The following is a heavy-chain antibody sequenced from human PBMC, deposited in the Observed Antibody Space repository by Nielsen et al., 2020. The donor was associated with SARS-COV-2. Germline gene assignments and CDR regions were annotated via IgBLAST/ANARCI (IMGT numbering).Heavy chain of an antibody. D-gene: IGHD6-13*01. V-gene: IGHV3-21*01. CDR2: ISSSSSYI. J-gene: IGHJ5*02. Sequence: GESLKISCAASGFTFSSYSMNWVRQAPGKGLEWVSSISSSSSYIYYADSVKGRFTISRDNAKNSLYLQMNSLRAEDTAVYYCARDGGSSWYGGRFDPWGQGTLVTVSS. CDR3: ARDGGSSWYGGRFDP. CDR1: GFTFSSYS.